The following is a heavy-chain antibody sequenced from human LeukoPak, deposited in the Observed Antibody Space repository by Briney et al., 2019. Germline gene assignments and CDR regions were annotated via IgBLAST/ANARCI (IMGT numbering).Heavy chain of an antibody. V-gene: IGHV3-73*01. CDR1: GFTFSGST. CDR3: ARDSRNYYDSSGYYPFDWADAFDI. J-gene: IGHJ3*02. Sequence: GGSLKLSCAASGFTFSGSTVHWVRQSSGKGLEWVGHIDKKDNLYATAYAESVKGRFTISRDNSKNTLYLQMNSLRAEDTAVYYCARDSRNYYDSSGYYPFDWADAFDIWGQGTMVTVSS. CDR2: IDKKDNLYAT. D-gene: IGHD3-22*01.